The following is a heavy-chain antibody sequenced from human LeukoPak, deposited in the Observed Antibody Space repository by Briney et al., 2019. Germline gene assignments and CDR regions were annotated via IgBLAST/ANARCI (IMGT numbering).Heavy chain of an antibody. CDR2: ILYDGSNK. D-gene: IGHD3-22*01. CDR3: ARGGLHYYDSSGFDY. Sequence: PPGGSLRLSCAASGFTFSRYAMPWVRQAPGKGLECVAVILYDGSNKYYADSVKGRFTISRDNSKNTVYLQMNSLRAEDTAVYYCARGGLHYYDSSGFDYWGQGTLVTVSS. V-gene: IGHV3-30-3*01. J-gene: IGHJ4*02. CDR1: GFTFSRYA.